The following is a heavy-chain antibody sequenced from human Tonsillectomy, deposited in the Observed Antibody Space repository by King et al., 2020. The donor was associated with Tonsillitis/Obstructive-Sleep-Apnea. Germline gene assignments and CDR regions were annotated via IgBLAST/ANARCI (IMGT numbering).Heavy chain of an antibody. CDR2: ISAYNGNT. V-gene: IGHV1-18*01. D-gene: IGHD3-22*01. CDR3: ARDSMSHYYDSSAYYTFAY. J-gene: IGHJ4*02. Sequence: QLVQSGTEVKKPGASVKVSCKASGYTFSSYGISWVRQAPGQGLEWMGWISAYNGNTNYAQKLQGRVTMTTHTSTSTAYMEVRGLRSDDTAVYYCARDSMSHYYDSSAYYTFAYWGQGTLVTVSS. CDR1: GYTFSSYG.